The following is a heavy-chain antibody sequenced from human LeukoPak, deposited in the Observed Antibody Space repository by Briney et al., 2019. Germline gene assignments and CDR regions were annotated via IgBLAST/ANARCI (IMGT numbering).Heavy chain of an antibody. CDR1: GGSISSYY. D-gene: IGHD2-2*01. J-gene: IGHJ5*02. V-gene: IGHV4-4*07. CDR2: IYTSGST. CDR3: ARDFFPYWSSTSCYYNWFDP. Sequence: SETLSLTCTVSGGSISSYYWSWIRQPAGKGLEWIGRIYTSGSTNYNPSLKSRVTMSVDTSKNQFSLKLSSVTAADTAVYYCARDFFPYWSSTSCYYNWFDPWGQGTLVTVSS.